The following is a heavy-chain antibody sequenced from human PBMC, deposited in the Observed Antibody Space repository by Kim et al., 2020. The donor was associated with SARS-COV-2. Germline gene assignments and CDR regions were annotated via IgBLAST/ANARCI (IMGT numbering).Heavy chain of an antibody. D-gene: IGHD3-22*01. V-gene: IGHV3-48*03. CDR3: ARVDYDSSGYFGFGPNWFDP. CDR2: ISSSGSTI. CDR1: GFTFSSYE. Sequence: GGSLRLSCAASGFTFSSYEMNWVRQTPGKGLEWVSYISSSGSTIYYADSVKGRFTISRDNAKNSLYLQMNSLRAEDTAVYYCARVDYDSSGYFGFGPNWFDPWGQGTLVTVSS. J-gene: IGHJ5*02.